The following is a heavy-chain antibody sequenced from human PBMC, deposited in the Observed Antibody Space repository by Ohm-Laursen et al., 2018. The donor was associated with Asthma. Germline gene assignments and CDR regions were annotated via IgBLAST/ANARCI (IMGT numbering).Heavy chain of an antibody. V-gene: IGHV3-23*01. CDR2: LSPTGRAT. D-gene: IGHD2-15*01. CDR3: AKDACGDSCYNYFDS. CDR1: GFTFSSYA. J-gene: IGHJ4*02. Sequence: SLRLSCTASGFTFSSYAMNWVRQAPGKGLEWVSGLSPTGRATNYADSVKGRFTISRDNSKNTLYLQMNSLRAEDTAVYYCAKDACGDSCYNYFDSWGQGTLVIVSS.